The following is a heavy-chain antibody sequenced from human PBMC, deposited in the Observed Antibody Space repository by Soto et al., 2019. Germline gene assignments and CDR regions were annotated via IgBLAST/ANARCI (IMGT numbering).Heavy chain of an antibody. V-gene: IGHV3-30*03. J-gene: IGHJ6*02. CDR2: MSYEGSNK. CDR1: GFTFSSYG. Sequence: QVQLVESGGGVVQPGRSLRLSCAASGFTFSSYGIHWVRQAPGTGLEWVAVMSYEGSNKYYADSLEGRFTISRDNSKNTLYLQMNSLRAEDTAVYYCARDSYGMDVWGQGTTVTVSS. CDR3: ARDSYGMDV.